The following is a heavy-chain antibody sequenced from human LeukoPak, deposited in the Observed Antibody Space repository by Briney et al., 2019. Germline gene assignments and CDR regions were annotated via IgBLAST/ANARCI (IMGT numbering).Heavy chain of an antibody. Sequence: GGSLRLSCAASGFTFSSYAMSWVRQAPGKGLEWVSAISGSGSGGSTYYADSVKGRFTISRDNSKNTLYLQMNSLRAEDTAVYYCAKSSPPPLRYWGQGTLVTVSS. CDR1: GFTFSSYA. J-gene: IGHJ4*02. V-gene: IGHV3-23*01. CDR2: ISGSGSGGST. CDR3: AKSSPPPLRY.